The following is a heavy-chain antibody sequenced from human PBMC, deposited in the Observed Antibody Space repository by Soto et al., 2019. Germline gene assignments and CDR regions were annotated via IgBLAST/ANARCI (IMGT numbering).Heavy chain of an antibody. CDR1: GYTFTSYA. V-gene: IGHV1-3*01. CDR2: INAGNGNT. J-gene: IGHJ4*02. CDR3: ARSPSGSVTFDY. Sequence: GASVKVSCKASGYTFTSYAMHWVRQAPGQRLEWMGWINAGNGNTKYSQKFRGRVTITRDTSASTAYMELSSLRSEDTAVYYCARSPSGSVTFDYWGQGTLVTVSS. D-gene: IGHD5-12*01.